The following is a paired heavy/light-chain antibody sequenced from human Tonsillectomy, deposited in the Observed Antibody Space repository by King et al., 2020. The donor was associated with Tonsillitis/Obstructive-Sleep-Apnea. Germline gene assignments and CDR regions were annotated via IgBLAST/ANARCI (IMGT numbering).Heavy chain of an antibody. CDR2: ISYDGSNK. CDR3: ANGPSIAVAVPFAY. V-gene: IGHV3-30*18. Sequence: QVQLVESGGGVVQPGRSLRLSCAASGFTFNKYDMHWVRQAPGKGLEWVAIISYDGSNKYYADSVKGRFIISRDNSQNTLYLQMDSLRADDTAVYYCANGPSIAVAVPFAYWGQGTLVTVSA. D-gene: IGHD6-19*01. J-gene: IGHJ4*02. CDR1: GFTFNKYD.
Light chain of an antibody. V-gene: IGKV1-39*01. CDR1: QTISTY. CDR3: QESYTKAFT. CDR2: AAS. J-gene: IGKJ3*01. Sequence: IQMTQSPSSLSASVGDRVTITCRASQTISTYLNWYQQKPGKAPKLLIYAASTAQSGVPSRFSGSGSGTDFTFTISSLQPEDFATYYCQESYTKAFTFGPGTRVDIK.